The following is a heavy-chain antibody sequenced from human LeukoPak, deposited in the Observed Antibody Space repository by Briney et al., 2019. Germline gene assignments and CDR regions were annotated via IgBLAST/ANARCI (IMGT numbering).Heavy chain of an antibody. D-gene: IGHD5-18*01. CDR3: AGHTAMDSYYYYYMDV. J-gene: IGHJ6*03. CDR2: IYSGGST. CDR1: GFTVSSNY. V-gene: IGHV3-53*01. Sequence: GGSLRLSCAASGFTVSSNYMSWVRQAPGKGLEWVSVIYSGGSTYYADSVKGRFTISRDNSKNTLYLQMNSLRAEDTAVYYCAGHTAMDSYYYYYMDVWGIGTTVTVSS.